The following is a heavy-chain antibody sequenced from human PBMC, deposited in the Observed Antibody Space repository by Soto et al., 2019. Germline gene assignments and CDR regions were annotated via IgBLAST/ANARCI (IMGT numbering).Heavy chain of an antibody. Sequence: SETLSLTCAVYGGSFSGYYWSWIRQPPGKGLEWIGEINHSGSTNYNPSLKSRVTISVDTSKNQFSLKLSSVTAADTAVYYCARRILGGLPRVFDYWGQGTLVTVSS. V-gene: IGHV4-34*01. CDR3: ARRILGGLPRVFDY. D-gene: IGHD3-16*01. J-gene: IGHJ4*02. CDR2: INHSGST. CDR1: GGSFSGYY.